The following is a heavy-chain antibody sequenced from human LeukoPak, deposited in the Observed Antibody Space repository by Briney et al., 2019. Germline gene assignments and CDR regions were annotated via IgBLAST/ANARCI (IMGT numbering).Heavy chain of an antibody. CDR1: GGSISSSSYY. CDR3: ARHVNPIFGVVINRWAFDI. V-gene: IGHV4-39*01. D-gene: IGHD3-3*01. Sequence: NPSETLSLTCTVSGGSISSSSYYWGWIRQPPGKGLEWIGSIYYSGSTYYNPSLKSRVTISVDTSKNQFSLKLGSVTAADTAVYYCARHVNPIFGVVINRWAFDIWGQGTMVTVSS. J-gene: IGHJ3*02. CDR2: IYYSGST.